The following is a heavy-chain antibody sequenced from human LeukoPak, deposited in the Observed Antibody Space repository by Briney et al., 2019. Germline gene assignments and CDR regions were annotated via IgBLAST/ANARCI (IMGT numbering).Heavy chain of an antibody. CDR3: VRDLMGSGSTTAYLHH. CDR2: ICRRGRHV. Sequence: GGSLRLSCVASGFTLSSYGMHWVRQAPGKGLEWVSSICRRGRHVYYAGAVSGRFTISRDNAKNSLYLQMNSLRAEDMAVYFCVRDLMGSGSTTAYLHHWGQGTLVSVSS. CDR1: GFTLSSYG. V-gene: IGHV3-21*01. J-gene: IGHJ1*01. D-gene: IGHD1-1*01.